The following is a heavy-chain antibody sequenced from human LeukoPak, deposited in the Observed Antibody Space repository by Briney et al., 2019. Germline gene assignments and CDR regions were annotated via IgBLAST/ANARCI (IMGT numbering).Heavy chain of an antibody. D-gene: IGHD6-13*01. J-gene: IGHJ3*02. CDR1: GGSISSHY. CDR3: ARSRWEAFDI. V-gene: IGHV4-59*11. CDR2: IYYSGST. Sequence: PSETLSLTCTVSGGSISSHYWSWIRQPPGKGLEWIGYIYYSGSTNYNPSLKSRVTISVDTSKNQFSLKLSSVTAADTAVYYCARSRWEAFDIWGQGTMVTVSS.